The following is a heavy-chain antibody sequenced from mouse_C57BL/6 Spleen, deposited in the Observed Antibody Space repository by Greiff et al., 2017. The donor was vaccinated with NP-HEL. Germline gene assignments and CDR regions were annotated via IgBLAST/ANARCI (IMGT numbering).Heavy chain of an antibody. V-gene: IGHV1-80*01. D-gene: IGHD4-1*01. Sequence: VQLQQSGAELVKPGASVKISCKASGYAFSSYWMNWVKQRPGKGLEWIGQIYPGDGDTNYNGKFKGKATLTADKSSSTAYMQLSSLTSEDSAVYFCAREGLGRRDFDYGGQGTTLTVSS. CDR1: GYAFSSYW. CDR2: IYPGDGDT. CDR3: AREGLGRRDFDY. J-gene: IGHJ2*01.